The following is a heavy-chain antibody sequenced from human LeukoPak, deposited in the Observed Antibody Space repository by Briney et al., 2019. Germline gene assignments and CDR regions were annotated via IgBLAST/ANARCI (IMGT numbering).Heavy chain of an antibody. CDR3: ASMENYYGSGSQDY. V-gene: IGHV1-69*05. CDR2: IIPIFGTA. Sequence: GASVKVSCKASGYTFTSYGISWVRQAPGQGLEWMGGIIPIFGTANYAQKFQGRVTITTDESTSTAYMELSSLRSEDTAVYYCASMENYYGSGSQDYWGQGTLVTVSS. D-gene: IGHD3-10*01. J-gene: IGHJ4*02. CDR1: GYTFTSYG.